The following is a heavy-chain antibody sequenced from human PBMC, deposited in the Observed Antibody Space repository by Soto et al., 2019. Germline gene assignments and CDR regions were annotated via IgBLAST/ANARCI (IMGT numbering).Heavy chain of an antibody. CDR3: ARPPGYISDWYYFDL. Sequence: ALVKLSCKTSGYTYIIYYMHWVRQATGQGFEWMGRISPKSGGTNYAQKFQGRVSMTWDTSLKTAYMELSSLMSEDTAVYYCARPPGYISDWYYFDLWGQGTQVTVSS. D-gene: IGHD3-9*01. V-gene: IGHV1-2*02. CDR2: ISPKSGGT. J-gene: IGHJ4*02. CDR1: GYTYIIYY.